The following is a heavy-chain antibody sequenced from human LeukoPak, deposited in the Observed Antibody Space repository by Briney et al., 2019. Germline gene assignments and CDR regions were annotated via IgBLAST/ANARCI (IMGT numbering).Heavy chain of an antibody. V-gene: IGHV4-61*02. Sequence: PSETLSLTCTVSGGSISSGSYYWSWIRQPVGKGLEWIGRVFTNGYTNYNPSFQSRVTISVDTSKNLFSLKLSSVTAADTAVYYCARDQGGSSLHYYFDSWGQGTLVTVSS. CDR3: ARDQGGSSLHYYFDS. CDR1: GGSISSGSYY. J-gene: IGHJ4*02. D-gene: IGHD6-6*01. CDR2: VFTNGYT.